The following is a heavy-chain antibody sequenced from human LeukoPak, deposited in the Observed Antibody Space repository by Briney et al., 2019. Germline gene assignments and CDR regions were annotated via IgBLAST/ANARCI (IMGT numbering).Heavy chain of an antibody. CDR3: ARSGSYGGHFDN. J-gene: IGHJ4*02. Sequence: PSETLSLTCTVSGASISKYYCSWIRQSPGKGLECIGYIYYSGTTNYNPSLKSRATISVDTSKNQFSLKLTSVTAADTAVYYCARSGSYGGHFDNWGQGTLVTVSS. D-gene: IGHD1-26*01. CDR1: GASISKYY. V-gene: IGHV4-59*08. CDR2: IYYSGTT.